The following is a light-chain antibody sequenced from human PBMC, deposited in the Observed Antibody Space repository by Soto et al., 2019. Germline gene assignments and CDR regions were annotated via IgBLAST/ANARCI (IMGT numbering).Light chain of an antibody. V-gene: IGKV3-11*01. Sequence: EIVITQSPGTLSVSPGDRATLSCRASQSVDNNLAWYQQKPGQAPRLLIYDASNRATGIPARFSGSGSGTDFTLTISSLEPEDFAVYYCQQRSNWRFTFGPGT. CDR3: QQRSNWRFT. CDR2: DAS. CDR1: QSVDNN. J-gene: IGKJ3*01.